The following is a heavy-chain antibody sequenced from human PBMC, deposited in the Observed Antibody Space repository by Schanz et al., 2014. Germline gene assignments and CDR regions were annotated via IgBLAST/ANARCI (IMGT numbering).Heavy chain of an antibody. V-gene: IGHV1-18*01. CDR3: ARDRRRYCSTASCLHDNWFDP. Sequence: QVQLVQSGPGVKEPGASVKVSCEASRYTFNTYGLNWVRQAPGQGLEWMGWISAYTNNTNYAQKVQGRVTMTTDTSTGTAYMELRSLRSDDTAVYYCARDRRRYCSTASCLHDNWFDPWRQGTLVIVSS. J-gene: IGHJ5*02. CDR1: RYTFNTYG. CDR2: ISAYTNNT. D-gene: IGHD2-2*01.